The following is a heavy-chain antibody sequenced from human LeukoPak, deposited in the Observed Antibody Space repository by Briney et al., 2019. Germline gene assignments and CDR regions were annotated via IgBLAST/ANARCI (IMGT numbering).Heavy chain of an antibody. V-gene: IGHV3-7*01. D-gene: IGHD2-2*01. CDR2: IKEDGTEK. CDR3: ARDEIAVLPAGISGGISEAYNWFDP. CDR1: GFTFSDFW. Sequence: GGSLRLSCAGSGFTFSDFWMTWVRQTPGKGLEWVANIKEDGTEKNLVDSVKGRFTISRDNAKNSLYLQMNSLRAEDTAVYYCARDEIAVLPAGISGGISEAYNWFDPWGQGTLVTVSS. J-gene: IGHJ5*02.